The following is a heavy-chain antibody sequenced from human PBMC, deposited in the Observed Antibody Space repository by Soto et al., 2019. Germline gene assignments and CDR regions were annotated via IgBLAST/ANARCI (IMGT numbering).Heavy chain of an antibody. CDR2: IYYSGST. V-gene: IGHV4-31*03. CDR1: GGSISSGGYY. Sequence: PSETLSLTCTVSGGSISSGGYYWSWIRQHPGKGLEWIGYIYYSGSTYYNPSLKSRVTISVDTSKNQFSLKLSSVTAADTAVYYCATGDSRGYYYHDWFDPWGQGTLVTVSS. J-gene: IGHJ5*02. CDR3: ATGDSRGYYYHDWFDP. D-gene: IGHD3-22*01.